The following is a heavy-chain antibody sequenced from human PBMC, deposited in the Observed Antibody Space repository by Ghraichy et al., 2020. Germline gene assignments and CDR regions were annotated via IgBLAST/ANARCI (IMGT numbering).Heavy chain of an antibody. D-gene: IGHD6-6*01. CDR3: ARGGGIAARPQAKVPRGFFDY. Sequence: GGSLRLSCAASGFTFSSYWMSWVRQAPGKGLEWVANIKQDGSEKYYVDSVKGRFTISRDNAKNSLYLQMNSLRAEDTAVYYCARGGGIAARPQAKVPRGFFDYWGQGTLVTVSS. CDR1: GFTFSSYW. J-gene: IGHJ4*02. V-gene: IGHV3-7*01. CDR2: IKQDGSEK.